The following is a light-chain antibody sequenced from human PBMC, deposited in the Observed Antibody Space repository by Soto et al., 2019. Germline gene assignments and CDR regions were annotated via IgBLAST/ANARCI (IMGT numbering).Light chain of an antibody. CDR3: QQYNNWPGT. CDR1: QSVSSN. J-gene: IGKJ1*01. CDR2: GAS. V-gene: IGKV3-15*01. Sequence: EIVMTQSPATLSVSPGERATLSCRAGQSVSSNLAWYQQKPGQAPRLLIYGASTRATGIPARFSGSGSGTEFTLTISRLQSEDFADYYCQQYNNWPGTFGQGTKVEIK.